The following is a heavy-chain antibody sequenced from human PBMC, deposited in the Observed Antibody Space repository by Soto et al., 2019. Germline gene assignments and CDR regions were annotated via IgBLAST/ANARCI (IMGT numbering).Heavy chain of an antibody. Sequence: EVQLVESGGGLVQPGGSLRLSCAASGFSVNSDYMTWVRQAPGKGLEWVSVIYSGGSTYYTDSVKGRFTMSRDNSKNKLYLQMSSLRAEDTAVYYCARAPLYGGQAYWGQGTLVTVSS. V-gene: IGHV3-66*01. CDR2: IYSGGST. CDR1: GFSVNSDY. D-gene: IGHD4-17*01. J-gene: IGHJ4*02. CDR3: ARAPLYGGQAY.